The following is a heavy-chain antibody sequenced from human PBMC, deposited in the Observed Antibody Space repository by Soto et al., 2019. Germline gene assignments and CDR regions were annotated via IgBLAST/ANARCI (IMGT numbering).Heavy chain of an antibody. V-gene: IGHV1-58*01. CDR2: IVVGSGST. CDR1: GFTFTSST. CDR3: AAADSSVDCAGPLGY. Sequence: QMQLVQSGPEVKKPGTSVKVSCKASGFTFTSSTVQWVRQARGQRLEWVGWIVVGSGSTNYAQKFQERVTITRDMSTTAADQESSGLRAEDTAEYHGAAADSSVDCAGPLGYWGQGTLVTVSS. D-gene: IGHD3-22*01. J-gene: IGHJ4*02.